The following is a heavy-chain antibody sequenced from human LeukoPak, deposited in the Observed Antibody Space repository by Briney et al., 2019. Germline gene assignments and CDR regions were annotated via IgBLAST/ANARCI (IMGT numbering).Heavy chain of an antibody. V-gene: IGHV3-23*01. CDR3: AKDQFEEYYYDSSTPYDAFDI. CDR1: GFTFSDYY. Sequence: GGSLRLSCAASGFTFSDYYMSWIRQAPGKGLEWVSAISGSGGSTYYADSVKGRFTISRDNSKNTLYLQMNSLRAEDTAVYYCAKDQFEEYYYDSSTPYDAFDIWGQGTMVTVSS. CDR2: ISGSGGST. D-gene: IGHD3-22*01. J-gene: IGHJ3*02.